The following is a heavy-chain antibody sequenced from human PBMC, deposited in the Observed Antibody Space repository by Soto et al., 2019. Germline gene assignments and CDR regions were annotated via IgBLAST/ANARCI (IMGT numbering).Heavy chain of an antibody. J-gene: IGHJ5*02. CDR1: GFTFSSYS. V-gene: IGHV3-21*01. Sequence: GGSLRLSCAASGFTFSSYSMNWVRQAPGKGLEWVSSISSSSYIYYGDSVKGRFTSSRDNAKNSLYLQMNSLRAEDTAVYYCARDRRYCSGGSGYSGSLWFDPWGQGTLVTVSS. CDR2: ISSSSYI. CDR3: ARDRRYCSGGSGYSGSLWFDP. D-gene: IGHD2-15*01.